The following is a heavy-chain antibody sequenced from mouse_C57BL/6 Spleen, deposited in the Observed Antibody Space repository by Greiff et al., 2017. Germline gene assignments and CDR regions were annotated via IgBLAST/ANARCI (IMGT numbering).Heavy chain of an antibody. Sequence: EVQRVESGGGLVKPGGSLKLSCAASGFTFSSYAMSWVRQTPEKRLEWVATISDGGSYTYYPDNVKGRFTISRDNDKNNLYLQMSHLTSEDTAMYYCARDTLYGNYWGVLDYGGQGTTLTVSS. CDR2: ISDGGSYT. V-gene: IGHV5-4*01. D-gene: IGHD2-1*01. CDR1: GFTFSSYA. J-gene: IGHJ2*01. CDR3: ARDTLYGNYWGVLDY.